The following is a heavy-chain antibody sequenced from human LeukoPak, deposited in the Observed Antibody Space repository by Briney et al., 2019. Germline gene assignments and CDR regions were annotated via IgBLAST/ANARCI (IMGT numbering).Heavy chain of an antibody. CDR2: IYYSGST. J-gene: IGHJ5*02. CDR1: GVSVSSYY. Sequence: SETLSLTCTVSGVSVSSYYWSWIRQPPGKGLEWIGYIYYSGSTNYNPSLKSRVTISVDTSKNQFSLKLSSVTAADTAVYYCARDKASLQSENWFDPWGQGTLVTVSS. V-gene: IGHV4-59*02. D-gene: IGHD3-10*01. CDR3: ARDKASLQSENWFDP.